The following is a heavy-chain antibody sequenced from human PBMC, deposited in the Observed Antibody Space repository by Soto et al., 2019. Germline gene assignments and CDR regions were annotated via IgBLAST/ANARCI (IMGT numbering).Heavy chain of an antibody. CDR1: GGSFSGYY. D-gene: IGHD5-18*01. CDR3: ARGGGELWLYYSYMDV. J-gene: IGHJ6*03. Sequence: PSETLSLTCAVYGGSFSGYYWSWIRQPPGKGLEWIGEINHSGSTNYNPSLKSRVTISVDTSKNQFSLKLSSVTAADTAVYYCARGGGELWLYYSYMDVWGKGNTVPVS. V-gene: IGHV4-34*01. CDR2: INHSGST.